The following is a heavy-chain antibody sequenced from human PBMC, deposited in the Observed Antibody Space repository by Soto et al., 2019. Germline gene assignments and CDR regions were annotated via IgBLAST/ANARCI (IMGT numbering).Heavy chain of an antibody. CDR2: IIPILSMS. V-gene: IGHV1-69*02. D-gene: IGHD3-10*01. Sequence: QVQLVQSGAEVKNPGSSVRVSCKASGGTFSSYTLNWVRQAPGQGLEWMGRIIPILSMSTYAQKFQGRVSIIADKSTTTACMTLSSLRSDDTAIYYCARSYGSGSRPFDYWGQGTLVTVSS. CDR3: ARSYGSGSRPFDY. J-gene: IGHJ4*02. CDR1: GGTFSSYT.